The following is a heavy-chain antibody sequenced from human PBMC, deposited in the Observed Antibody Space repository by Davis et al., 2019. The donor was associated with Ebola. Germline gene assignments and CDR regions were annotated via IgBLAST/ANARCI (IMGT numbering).Heavy chain of an antibody. Sequence: ASVKVSCKASGYTFTSYGISWVRQAPGQGLEWMGWISAYNGNTNYAQKLQGRVTMTTDTSTSTAYMELRSLRSDDTAVYYCARDNDYGDYDPSFYYYGMDVWGQGTTVTVSS. J-gene: IGHJ6*02. V-gene: IGHV1-18*01. CDR3: ARDNDYGDYDPSFYYYGMDV. D-gene: IGHD4-17*01. CDR1: GYTFTSYG. CDR2: ISAYNGNT.